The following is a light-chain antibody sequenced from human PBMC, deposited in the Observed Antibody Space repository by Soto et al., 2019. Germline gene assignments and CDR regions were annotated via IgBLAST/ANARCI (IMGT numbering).Light chain of an antibody. CDR2: EVS. J-gene: IGLJ3*02. V-gene: IGLV2-14*01. CDR3: SSYTSRSTPWV. Sequence: QSVLTQPASVSGSPGQSITISCTGTSSDVGRYNHVSWYQQHPGKAPKLMIFEVSDRPSGVSNRFSGSKSGNTASLTISGLQAEDEADYYCSSYTSRSTPWVFGGGTKLTVL. CDR1: SSDVGRYNH.